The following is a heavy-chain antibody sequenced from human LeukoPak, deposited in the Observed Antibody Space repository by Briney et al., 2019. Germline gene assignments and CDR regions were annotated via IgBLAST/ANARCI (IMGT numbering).Heavy chain of an antibody. CDR1: GGSISSYY. J-gene: IGHJ1*01. V-gene: IGHV4-59*01. CDR3: ARGPDYDFRSGYYTEYFQH. D-gene: IGHD3-3*01. CDR2: IYYSGST. Sequence: SETLSLTCTVSGGSISSYYWSWIRQPPGKGLEWIGYIYYSGSTNYNPSLKSRVTISVDTSKNQFSLKLSSVTAADTAVYYCARGPDYDFRSGYYTEYFQHWGQGTLVTVSS.